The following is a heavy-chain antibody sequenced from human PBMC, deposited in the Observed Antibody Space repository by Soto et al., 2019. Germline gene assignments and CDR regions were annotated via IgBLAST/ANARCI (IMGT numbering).Heavy chain of an antibody. CDR1: GFTFSSYA. J-gene: IGHJ6*02. CDR2: ISGSGGST. V-gene: IGHV3-23*01. D-gene: IGHD6-13*01. Sequence: LRLSCAASGFTFSSYAMSWVRQAPGKGLEWVSAISGSGGSTYYADSVKGRFTISRDNSKNTLYLQMNSLRAEDTAVYYCAKDLIPGIDYGMDVWGQGTTVTVSS. CDR3: AKDLIPGIDYGMDV.